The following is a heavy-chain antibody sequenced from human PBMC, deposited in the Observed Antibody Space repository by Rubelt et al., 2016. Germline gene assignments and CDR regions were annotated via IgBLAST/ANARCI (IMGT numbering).Heavy chain of an antibody. D-gene: IGHD2-15*01. CDR1: GGSISSSSYY. Sequence: QLQLQESGPGLVKPSETLSLTCTVSGGSISSSSYYWGWIRQPPGKGLEWIGSIYYSGSTYYNPSLKSRVTISVDTSKNQFSLKLSSVTAADTAVYYCAREGYCSGGSCYFEYFQHWGQGTLVTVSS. CDR3: AREGYCSGGSCYFEYFQH. V-gene: IGHV4-39*07. CDR2: IYYSGST. J-gene: IGHJ1*01.